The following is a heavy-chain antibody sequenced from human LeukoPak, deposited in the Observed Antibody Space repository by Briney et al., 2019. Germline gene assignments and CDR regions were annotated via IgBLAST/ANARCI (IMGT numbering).Heavy chain of an antibody. Sequence: PGGSLRLSCAASGFTFSSYGIHWVRQAPGKGLEWVAVISYNGGDKKHADSVKGRFTISRDNSKNTVYLEMNSLRTEDTAVYYCAKGVALRAAAYYFDYWGQGTLVTVSS. J-gene: IGHJ4*02. CDR1: GFTFSSYG. CDR2: ISYNGGDK. CDR3: AKGVALRAAAYYFDY. V-gene: IGHV3-30*18. D-gene: IGHD2-21*01.